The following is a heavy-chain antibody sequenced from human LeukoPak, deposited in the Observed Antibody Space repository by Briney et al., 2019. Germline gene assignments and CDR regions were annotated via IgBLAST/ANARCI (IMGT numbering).Heavy chain of an antibody. CDR3: ARGEVLAARPWYFDY. CDR1: GFTSSDAW. V-gene: IGHV4-34*01. J-gene: IGHJ4*02. Sequence: GSLRLSCAASGFTSSDAWMSWVRQPPGKGLEWIGEIYHSGSTNYNPSLKSRVTISVDTSKNQFSLKLSSVTAADTAVYYCARGEVLAARPWYFDYWGQGTLVTVSS. CDR2: IYHSGST. D-gene: IGHD6-6*01.